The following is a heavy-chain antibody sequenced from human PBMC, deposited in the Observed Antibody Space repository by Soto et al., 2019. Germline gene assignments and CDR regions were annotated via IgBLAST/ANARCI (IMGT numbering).Heavy chain of an antibody. CDR1: GFTFDGYA. D-gene: IGHD3-10*01. Sequence: GSLRLSCAASGFTFDGYAMSWVRQAPGKGLQWVSTIGGSGDGTYYADSVKGRFTISRDNSKNTLYLQMNSLRAEDTAVYYCAEAREVTLVRVPSSYWGQGTLVTVSS. J-gene: IGHJ4*02. CDR2: IGGSGDGT. V-gene: IGHV3-23*01. CDR3: AEAREVTLVRVPSSY.